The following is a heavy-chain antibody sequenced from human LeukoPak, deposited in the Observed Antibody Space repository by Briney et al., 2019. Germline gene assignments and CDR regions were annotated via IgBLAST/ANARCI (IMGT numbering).Heavy chain of an antibody. D-gene: IGHD2-2*01. J-gene: IGHJ4*01. CDR3: ARDDKEYCSSTSCLGHXXY. CDR1: GFTFSSYG. Sequence: GGSLRLSCAASGFTFSSYGMHWVRQAPGKGLEWVAVISYDGSNKYYADSVKGRFTISRDNSKNTLYLQMNSLRAEDTAVYYCARDDKEYCSSTSCLGHXXYWXXXTLXTVSS. V-gene: IGHV3-30*03. CDR2: ISYDGSNK.